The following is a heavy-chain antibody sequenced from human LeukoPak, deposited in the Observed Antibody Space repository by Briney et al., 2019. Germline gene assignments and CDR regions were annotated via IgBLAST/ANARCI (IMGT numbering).Heavy chain of an antibody. CDR3: AREVTMIVVLGAFDI. CDR1: GGSISSYY. D-gene: IGHD3-22*01. J-gene: IGHJ3*02. V-gene: IGHV4-59*12. Sequence: SETLSLTCTVSGGSISSYYWSWIRQPPGKGLEWIGYIYYSGSTYYNPSLKSRVTISVDTSKNQLSLKLSSVTAADTAVYYCAREVTMIVVLGAFDIWGQGTMVTVSS. CDR2: IYYSGST.